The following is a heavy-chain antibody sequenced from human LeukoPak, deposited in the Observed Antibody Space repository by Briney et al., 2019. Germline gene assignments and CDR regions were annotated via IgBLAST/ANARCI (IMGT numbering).Heavy chain of an antibody. J-gene: IGHJ3*02. CDR2: MNPNSGDT. CDR3: ASALGNSSSWYDPAFDI. CDR1: GYTFTSYD. Sequence: GASVKVSCKASGYTFTSYDINWVRQATGQGLEWMGWMNPNSGDTGYVQKFQGRVSMTRDTSITTAYMELSRLRSDDTAVYYCASALGNSSSWYDPAFDIWGQGTMVTVSS. V-gene: IGHV1-8*01. D-gene: IGHD6-13*01.